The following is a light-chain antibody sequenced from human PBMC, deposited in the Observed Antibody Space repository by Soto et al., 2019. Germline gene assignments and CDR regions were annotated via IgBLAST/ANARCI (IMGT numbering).Light chain of an antibody. Sequence: QSVLTQPPSVSGAPGQRVTISCTGSSSNIGAGYDVHWYQQLPGTAPKLLIYGNSNRPSGVPDRFSGSKSGTSASLAITGLQAEDEADDYCQYYDSSRLEVFGGGTKVTVL. CDR3: QYYDSSRLEV. J-gene: IGLJ2*01. V-gene: IGLV1-40*01. CDR2: GNS. CDR1: SSNIGAGYD.